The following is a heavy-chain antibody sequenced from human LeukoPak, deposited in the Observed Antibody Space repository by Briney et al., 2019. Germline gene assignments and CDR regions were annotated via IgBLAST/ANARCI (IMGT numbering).Heavy chain of an antibody. CDR3: ARGAYCGGDCYWGLRYYYYYMDV. V-gene: IGHV4-59*01. Sequence: SETLSLTCTVSGGSISSYYWSWIRQPPGKGLEWIGYIYYSGSTNYNPSLKSRVTISVDTSKNQFSLKLSSVTAADTAVYYCARGAYCGGDCYWGLRYYYYYMDVWGKGTTVTISS. CDR2: IYYSGST. D-gene: IGHD2-21*02. J-gene: IGHJ6*03. CDR1: GGSISSYY.